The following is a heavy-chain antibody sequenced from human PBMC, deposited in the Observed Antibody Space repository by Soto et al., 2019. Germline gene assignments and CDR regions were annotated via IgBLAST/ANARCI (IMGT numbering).Heavy chain of an antibody. D-gene: IGHD3-10*01. CDR1: GGSISSGGYY. Sequence: PSETLSLTCTVSGGSISSGGYYWSWIRQHPGKGLEWIGYIYYSGSTYYNPSLKSRVTISVDTSKNQFSLKLSSVTAADTAVYYCAREVRGVIQYYYYMDVWGKGTTVTVSS. V-gene: IGHV4-31*03. CDR3: AREVRGVIQYYYYMDV. CDR2: IYYSGST. J-gene: IGHJ6*03.